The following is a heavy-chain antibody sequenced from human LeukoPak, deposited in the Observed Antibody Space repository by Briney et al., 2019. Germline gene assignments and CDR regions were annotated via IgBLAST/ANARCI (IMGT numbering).Heavy chain of an antibody. J-gene: IGHJ6*02. D-gene: IGHD4-17*01. Sequence: KPGGSLRLSCAASGFTFSDYYMSWIRQAPGKGLEWVSYISSSGSTIYYADSVKGRFTISRDNAKNSLYLQMNSLRAEDTAVYYCARVWEYGDYDGMDVWGQGTTVTVSS. CDR2: ISSSGSTI. CDR1: GFTFSDYY. V-gene: IGHV3-11*01. CDR3: ARVWEYGDYDGMDV.